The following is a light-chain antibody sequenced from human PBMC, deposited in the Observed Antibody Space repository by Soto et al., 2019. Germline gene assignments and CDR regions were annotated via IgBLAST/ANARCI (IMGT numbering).Light chain of an antibody. J-gene: IGLJ1*01. V-gene: IGLV2-14*01. CDR3: SSYPTGNTNV. CDR2: EVT. CDR1: NSDVGAHNF. Sequence: QSALTQPASVSGSPGQSITIYCTGTNSDVGAHNFVSWYQQHPGKAPKLVIYEVTYRPSGVSDRFLGSKSGNTASLTISGLQADVEADYYFSSYPTGNTNVFGSGTKLTVL.